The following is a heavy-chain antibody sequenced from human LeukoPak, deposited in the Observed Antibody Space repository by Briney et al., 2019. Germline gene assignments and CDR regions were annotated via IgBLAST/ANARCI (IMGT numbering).Heavy chain of an antibody. Sequence: SETLSLTCAVYGGSFSGYYWSWIRQPPGKGLEWIGEINHSGSTSYNPSLKSRVTISVDTSKNQFSLKLSSVTAADTAVYYCARSLVGAILGWFDPWGQGTLVTVSS. J-gene: IGHJ5*02. V-gene: IGHV4-34*01. D-gene: IGHD1-26*01. CDR3: ARSLVGAILGWFDP. CDR2: INHSGST. CDR1: GGSFSGYY.